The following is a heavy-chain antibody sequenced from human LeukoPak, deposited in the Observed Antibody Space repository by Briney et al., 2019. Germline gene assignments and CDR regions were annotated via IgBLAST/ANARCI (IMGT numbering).Heavy chain of an antibody. J-gene: IGHJ4*02. Sequence: SEILPLTCSVAGDSISGHFWSWIQQPPGQGLEWSGYIYYRGSTSYNPSLKSRVTISVDTSKNQFSLRLNSVTAADTAVYYCARLPLGATPSGYFDYWGQGTLVTVSS. CDR3: ARLPLGATPSGYFDY. CDR1: GDSISGHF. D-gene: IGHD1-26*01. V-gene: IGHV4-59*08. CDR2: IYYRGST.